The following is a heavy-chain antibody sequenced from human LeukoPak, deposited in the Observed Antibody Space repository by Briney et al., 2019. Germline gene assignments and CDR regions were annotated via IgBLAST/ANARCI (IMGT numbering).Heavy chain of an antibody. CDR2: IYTSGST. D-gene: IGHD3-22*01. CDR3: ARGAVTGITVIVGAYYMDV. J-gene: IGHJ6*03. V-gene: IGHV4-4*07. CDR1: GGSISSYY. Sequence: SETLSLTCTVSGGSISSYYWSWIRQPAGKGLEWIGRIYTSGSTNYNPSLKSRVTISVDTSKNQFSLKLSSVTAADTAVYYCARGAVTGITVIVGAYYMDVWGKGTSVTVSS.